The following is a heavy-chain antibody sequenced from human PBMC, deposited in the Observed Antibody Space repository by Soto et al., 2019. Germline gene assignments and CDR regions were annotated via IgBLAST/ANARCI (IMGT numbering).Heavy chain of an antibody. CDR1: GFSLSTSGVG. J-gene: IGHJ3*02. V-gene: IGHV2-5*01. CDR3: AHRRVAPRDAFDI. Sequence: DSCPTLVNPTQTLTLTCTFSGFSLSTSGVGVGWIRQPPGKALEWLALIYWNDDKRYSPSLKSRLTTTRHTYKNQVVLTMTNMEPVDTATYYSAHRRVAPRDAFDIWGQGKMVTV. CDR2: IYWNDDK.